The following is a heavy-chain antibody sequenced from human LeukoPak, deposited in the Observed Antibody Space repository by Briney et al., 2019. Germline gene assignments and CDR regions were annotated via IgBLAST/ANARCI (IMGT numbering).Heavy chain of an antibody. CDR1: GGSITGFF. Sequence: SETLSLTCAVSGGSITGFFWTWIRQPPGQGLEWIAYIHSSGYTNYNPSLKSRVTISVDTSKNQFSLKVTSVTAADTAVYYCAKRQGPESGSYDYFDPWGQGTLVTVSS. D-gene: IGHD1-26*01. J-gene: IGHJ5*02. V-gene: IGHV4-4*09. CDR3: AKRQGPESGSYDYFDP. CDR2: IHSSGYT.